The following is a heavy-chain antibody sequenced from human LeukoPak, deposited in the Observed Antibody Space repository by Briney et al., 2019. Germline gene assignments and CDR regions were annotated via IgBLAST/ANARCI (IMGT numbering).Heavy chain of an antibody. CDR1: GYTFTGYY. J-gene: IGHJ4*02. CDR3: GREGYIVVVPAARGFDY. Sequence: ASVKVSCKASGYTFTGYYMHWVRQAPGQGFEWMGWINPNSGGTNYAQKFQGRVTMTRDTSISTAYMELSRLRSDDTAVYYCGREGYIVVVPAARGFDYWGQGTLVTVSS. D-gene: IGHD2-2*01. CDR2: INPNSGGT. V-gene: IGHV1-2*02.